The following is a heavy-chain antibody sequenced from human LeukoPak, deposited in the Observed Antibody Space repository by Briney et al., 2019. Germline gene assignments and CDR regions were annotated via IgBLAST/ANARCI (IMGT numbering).Heavy chain of an antibody. D-gene: IGHD6-19*01. CDR2: IYYSGST. J-gene: IGHJ5*02. CDR3: ARWPGSSGWYPRSNWFDP. Sequence: SETLSLTCTVSGGSISSYYWSWIRQPPGKGLEWIGYIYYSGSTNYNPSLKSRVTISVDTSKNQFSLKLSSVTAADTAVYYCARWPGSSGWYPRSNWFDPWGQGTLVTVSS. CDR1: GGSISSYY. V-gene: IGHV4-59*01.